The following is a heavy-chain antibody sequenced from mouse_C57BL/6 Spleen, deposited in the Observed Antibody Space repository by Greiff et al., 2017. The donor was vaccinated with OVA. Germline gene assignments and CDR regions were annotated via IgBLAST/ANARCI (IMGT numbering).Heavy chain of an antibody. CDR3: ARGYYGSSYGYFDV. V-gene: IGHV1-39*01. Sequence: VQLKESGPELVKPGASVKISCKASGYSFTDYNMNWVKQSNGKSLEWIGVINPNYGTTSYNQKFKGKATLTVDQSSSTAYMQLNSLTSEDSAVYYWARGYYGSSYGYFDVWGTGTTVTVSS. J-gene: IGHJ1*03. CDR2: INPNYGTT. CDR1: GYSFTDYN. D-gene: IGHD1-1*01.